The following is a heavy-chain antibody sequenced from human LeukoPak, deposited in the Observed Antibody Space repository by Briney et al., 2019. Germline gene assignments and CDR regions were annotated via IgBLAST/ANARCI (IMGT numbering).Heavy chain of an antibody. CDR3: ARSGEYSYGYYFDY. Sequence: SETLSLTCAVSGGSISSGGYSWSWIRQPPGKGLEWIGYIYHSGSTYYNPSLKSRVTISVDRSKNQFSLKLSSVTAADTAVYYCARSGEYSYGYYFDYWGQGTLVTVSS. CDR2: IYHSGST. D-gene: IGHD5-18*01. V-gene: IGHV4-30-2*01. CDR1: GGSISSGGYS. J-gene: IGHJ4*02.